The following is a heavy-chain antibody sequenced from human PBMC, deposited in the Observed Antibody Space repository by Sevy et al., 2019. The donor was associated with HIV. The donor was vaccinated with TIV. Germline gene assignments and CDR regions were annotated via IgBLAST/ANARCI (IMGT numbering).Heavy chain of an antibody. V-gene: IGHV3-30-3*01. CDR2: ISDDGTNK. CDR3: ARDYNFVYYFDY. Sequence: GGSLTLSCAASGFTFSSYAMHWVRQAPGKGLEWVAVISDDGTNKYYADSVRGRFTISRDISKDTLYLQMDSLRAEDTAVYYCARDYNFVYYFDYWGQGTLVTVSS. CDR1: GFTFSSYA. J-gene: IGHJ4*02. D-gene: IGHD1-1*01.